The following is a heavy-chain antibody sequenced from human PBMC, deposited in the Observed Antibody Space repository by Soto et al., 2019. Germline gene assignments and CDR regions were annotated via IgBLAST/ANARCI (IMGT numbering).Heavy chain of an antibody. J-gene: IGHJ4*02. V-gene: IGHV2-70*01. CDR3: ARSTYYYDSSGYYPRFDY. Sequence: ASGPTRVNPTQTLTLTCTFSGFSLSTREMCVSWIRPPRGKALEWLALIDWDDDKYYSTSLKTRLTISKDTSKNQVVLTMTNMDHVDTAKYYCARSTYYYDSSGYYPRFDYWGQGTLVTVSS. CDR2: IDWDDDK. D-gene: IGHD3-22*01. CDR1: GFSLSTREMC.